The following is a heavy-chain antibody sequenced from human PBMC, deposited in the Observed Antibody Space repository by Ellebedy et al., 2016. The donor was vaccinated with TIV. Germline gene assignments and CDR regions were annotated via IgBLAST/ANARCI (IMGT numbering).Heavy chain of an antibody. V-gene: IGHV3-23*01. CDR2: INSGGRTT. Sequence: PGGSLRLSCAASGFTFSSYAMSWVRQAPGKGLEWVSGINSGGRTTSYADSIKGRFTISRDNSRSTLYLQMNSLRAEDSAVYYCAKDMVFGDGKWEIDVWGQGTTVTVSS. J-gene: IGHJ6*02. CDR1: GFTFSSYA. CDR3: AKDMVFGDGKWEIDV. D-gene: IGHD1-26*01.